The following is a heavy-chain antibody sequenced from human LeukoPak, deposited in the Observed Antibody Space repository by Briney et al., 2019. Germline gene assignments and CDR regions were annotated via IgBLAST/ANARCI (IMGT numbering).Heavy chain of an antibody. CDR3: ARGPYCGGDCYTPTNWFDP. CDR2: ISSSGSTI. Sequence: GSLRLSCAASGFTFSDYYMSWIRQAPGKGLEWVSYISSSGSTIYYADSVKGRFTISRDNAKNSLYLQMNSLRAEDTAVYYCARGPYCGGDCYTPTNWFDPWGQGTLVTVSS. V-gene: IGHV3-11*04. D-gene: IGHD2-21*02. CDR1: GFTFSDYY. J-gene: IGHJ5*02.